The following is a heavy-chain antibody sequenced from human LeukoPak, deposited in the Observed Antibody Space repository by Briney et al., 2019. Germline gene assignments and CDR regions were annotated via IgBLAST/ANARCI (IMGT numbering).Heavy chain of an antibody. D-gene: IGHD3-22*01. V-gene: IGHV4-30-2*01. Sequence: SQTLSLTCAVSGGSISSGGYSWSWIRQPPGKGLQWIGEINHSGSTNYNPSLKSRVTISVDTSKNQFSLKLSSVTAADTAVYYCARHRYYYDSSGGYGYWGQGTLVTVSS. CDR3: ARHRYYYDSSGGYGY. CDR2: INHSGST. CDR1: GGSISSGGYS. J-gene: IGHJ4*02.